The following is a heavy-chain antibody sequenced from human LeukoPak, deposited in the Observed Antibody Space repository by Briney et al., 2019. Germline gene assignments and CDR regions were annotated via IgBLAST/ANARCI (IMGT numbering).Heavy chain of an antibody. J-gene: IGHJ6*02. V-gene: IGHV1-18*01. CDR2: ISAYNGNT. Sequence: GASVKVSCKASGYTFTSYGISWVRQAPGQGLEWMGWISAYNGNTNYAQKLQGRVTMTTDTSTTTAYMELRSLRSDDTAAYYCAVSMSGQQLPPRNIYYCGMDVWGQGTTVTVSS. CDR1: GYTFTSYG. CDR3: AVSMSGQQLPPRNIYYCGMDV. D-gene: IGHD6-13*01.